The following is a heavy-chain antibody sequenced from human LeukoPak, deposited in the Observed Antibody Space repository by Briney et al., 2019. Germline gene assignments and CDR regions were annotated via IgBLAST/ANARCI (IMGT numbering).Heavy chain of an antibody. V-gene: IGHV4-34*01. Sequence: PSETLSLTCAVYGGSFSGYYWSWIRQPPGKGLEWIGAINHSGSTNYNPSLKSRVTISVDTSKNQFSLKLSSVTAADTAVYYCARAPPYYYDSSGYGDDAFDIWGQGTMVTVSS. D-gene: IGHD3-22*01. CDR1: GGSFSGYY. CDR2: INHSGST. J-gene: IGHJ3*02. CDR3: ARAPPYYYDSSGYGDDAFDI.